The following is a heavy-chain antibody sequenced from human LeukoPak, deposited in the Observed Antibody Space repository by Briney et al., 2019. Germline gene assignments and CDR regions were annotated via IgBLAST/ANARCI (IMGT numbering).Heavy chain of an antibody. D-gene: IGHD6-13*01. Sequence: PSETLSLTCTVSGGSISSSSHYWAWIRQPPGKGLEWIGSIYYTGGTFYSPPLKSRVTISVDTSGNQFSLKVSSVTAADTAVYYCAREEASAGDYWGQGTLVPVSS. CDR1: GGSISSSSHY. CDR3: AREEASAGDY. V-gene: IGHV4-39*01. J-gene: IGHJ4*02. CDR2: IYYTGGT.